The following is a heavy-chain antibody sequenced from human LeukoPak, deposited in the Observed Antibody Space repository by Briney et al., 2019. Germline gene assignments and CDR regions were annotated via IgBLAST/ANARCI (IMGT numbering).Heavy chain of an antibody. J-gene: IGHJ3*01. CDR1: GFTFSSYA. CDR3: GRGGSSGYNYNAFDV. CDR2: TSYNGNNK. V-gene: IGHV3-30*04. D-gene: IGHD3-22*01. Sequence: GGSLRLSCGASGFTFSSYAMHWVRQAPGKGLEWVAGTSYNGNNKFYADSVKGRFSISRDNSKNTLYLQMDSLRAEDTAVYYCGRGGSSGYNYNAFDVWGQGTRVTVSS.